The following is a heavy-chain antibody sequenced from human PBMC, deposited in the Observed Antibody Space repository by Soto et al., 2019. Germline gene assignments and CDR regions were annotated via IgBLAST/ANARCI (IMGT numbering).Heavy chain of an antibody. V-gene: IGHV3-48*01. Sequence: EVQLVESGGGLVQPGGSLRLSCAASGFSFSTHYMNWVRQTPGKGLEWVSSITRDSTVIKYADSVKGRFTISRDNARNSLSLQVNSLRAEDTAVYYWLNGDYYVGPGTLVTCSS. CDR3: LNGDYY. CDR1: GFSFSTHY. D-gene: IGHD3-16*01. J-gene: IGHJ4*02. CDR2: ITRDSTVI.